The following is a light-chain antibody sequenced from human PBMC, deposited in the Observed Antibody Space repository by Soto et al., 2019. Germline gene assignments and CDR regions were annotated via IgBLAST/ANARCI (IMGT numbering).Light chain of an antibody. V-gene: IGLV2-14*03. Sequence: QSALTQPASVSGSPGQSITISCTGTSSDVGGHNYVSWYQHHPGKAPKLMIYDVYSRPSGVSNRFSGSKSGNTASLTISGPQAEDEADYYCSSYTSSNTPRVFGTGTKVTVL. CDR3: SSYTSSNTPRV. J-gene: IGLJ1*01. CDR1: SSDVGGHNY. CDR2: DVY.